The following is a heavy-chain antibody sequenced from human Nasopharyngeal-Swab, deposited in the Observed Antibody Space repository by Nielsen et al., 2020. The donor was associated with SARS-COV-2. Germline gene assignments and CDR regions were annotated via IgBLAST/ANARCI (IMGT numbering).Heavy chain of an antibody. Sequence: GESLKISCAAYGFTFSDYYMSRIRQAPGKGLEWVSYISSSSSYTNYADSVKGRFTISRDNAKNSLYLQMNSLRADDTAVYYCARGSIRGIIISDFDYWGQGTLVTVSS. D-gene: IGHD3-10*01. CDR2: ISSSSSYT. V-gene: IGHV3-11*05. CDR3: ARGSIRGIIISDFDY. CDR1: GFTFSDYY. J-gene: IGHJ4*02.